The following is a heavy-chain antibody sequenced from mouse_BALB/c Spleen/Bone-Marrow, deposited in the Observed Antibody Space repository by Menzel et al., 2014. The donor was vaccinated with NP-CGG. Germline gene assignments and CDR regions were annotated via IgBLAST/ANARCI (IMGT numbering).Heavy chain of an antibody. CDR2: ISYSGST. CDR3: ARYSSGTYYAMDY. V-gene: IGHV3-2*02. Sequence: DVKLVESGPGLVKPSQSLSLTCTVTGYSITSDYAWNWIRQFPGNKLEWMGYISYSGSTSYNPSLKSRISITRDTSKNQSFLQLNSVTTEDTATYYCARYSSGTYYAMDYWGQGTSVTVSS. D-gene: IGHD3-1*01. J-gene: IGHJ4*01. CDR1: GYSITSDYA.